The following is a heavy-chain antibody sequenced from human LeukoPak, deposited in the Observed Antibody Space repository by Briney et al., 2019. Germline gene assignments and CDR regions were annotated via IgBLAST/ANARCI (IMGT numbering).Heavy chain of an antibody. V-gene: IGHV5-51*01. Sequence: GESLKISCKASGYSFTDYWIGWVRQMPGKGPEWMGIIYPRDSHTIYSPSFQGQVTVSADKSITTAYPQWSSLKASDTAIYYCTRVDFYYYYMDFWGKGTTVSVSS. CDR3: TRVDFYYYYMDF. CDR2: IYPRDSHT. CDR1: GYSFTDYW. J-gene: IGHJ6*03.